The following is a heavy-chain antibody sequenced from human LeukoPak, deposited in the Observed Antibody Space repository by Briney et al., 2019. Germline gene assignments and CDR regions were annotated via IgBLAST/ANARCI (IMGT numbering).Heavy chain of an antibody. CDR2: MNPNSGNT. Sequence: ASVKVSCKTSGYTFTSYDINWVRQATGQGLEWMGWMNPNSGNTGYAQKFQGRVTMTRNTSISTAYMELSSLRSEDTAVYYCARTHTVVPAAILYYYHYMDVWGKGTTVTVSS. J-gene: IGHJ6*03. CDR1: GYTFTSYD. CDR3: ARTHTVVPAAILYYYHYMDV. V-gene: IGHV1-8*01. D-gene: IGHD2-2*02.